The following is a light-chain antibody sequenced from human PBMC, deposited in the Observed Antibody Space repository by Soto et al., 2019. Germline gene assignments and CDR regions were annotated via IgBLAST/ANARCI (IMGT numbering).Light chain of an antibody. CDR1: SRDVGGYNH. CDR3: CSFSRSFTDYV. J-gene: IGLJ1*01. V-gene: IGLV2-11*01. CDR2: DVS. Sequence: QSVLTQPPPLFGAPGQSVTLSCAGNSRDVGGYNHVSWYQQHPGKAPKLMISDVSKRPSGVPDRFSGSKSGNTASLTISGLQAEDEADYYCCSFSRSFTDYVFGSGTKVTVL.